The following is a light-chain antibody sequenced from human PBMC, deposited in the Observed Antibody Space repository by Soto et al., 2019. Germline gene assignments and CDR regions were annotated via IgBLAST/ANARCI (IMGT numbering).Light chain of an antibody. V-gene: IGKV1-33*01. Sequence: DIQMTQSPSSLSASVGDRVTITCQASQDINNYLNWYQQKPGKAPKLLIYDASNLETGVPSRFSGSGSGTDFTFTISSLQPEDIATYYWQQYDNLSITFGQGTRLEIK. CDR2: DAS. CDR3: QQYDNLSIT. J-gene: IGKJ5*01. CDR1: QDINNY.